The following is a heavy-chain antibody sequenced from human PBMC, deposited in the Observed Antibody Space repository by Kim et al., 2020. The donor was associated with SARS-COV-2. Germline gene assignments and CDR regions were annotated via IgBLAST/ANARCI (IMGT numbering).Heavy chain of an antibody. D-gene: IGHD4-17*01. J-gene: IGHJ5*02. V-gene: IGHV4-30-4*01. Sequence: SETLSLTCTVSGGSISSGDYYWSWIRQPPGKGLEWIGYIYYSGSTYYNPSLKSRGTISVDTSKNQFSLKLSSVTAADTAVYYCARGRGDYGDYSLYNWFDPWGQGTLVTVSS. CDR1: GGSISSGDYY. CDR2: IYYSGST. CDR3: ARGRGDYGDYSLYNWFDP.